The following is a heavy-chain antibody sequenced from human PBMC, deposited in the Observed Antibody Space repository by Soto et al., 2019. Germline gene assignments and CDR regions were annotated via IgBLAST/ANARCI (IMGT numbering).Heavy chain of an antibody. CDR1: GGSINTFY. Sequence: SETLSLTCTVSGGSINTFYWSWVRQPAGKGLEWIGRIFSSGSTSFNPSLESRVAMSVDTSKNHFSLNLSSVTAADMAVYYCAREGSYSAYNFAHGIQLWSFDFWGXGALVTVSS. D-gene: IGHD5-12*01. J-gene: IGHJ4*01. CDR2: IFSSGST. CDR3: AREGSYSAYNFAHGIQLWSFDF. V-gene: IGHV4-4*07.